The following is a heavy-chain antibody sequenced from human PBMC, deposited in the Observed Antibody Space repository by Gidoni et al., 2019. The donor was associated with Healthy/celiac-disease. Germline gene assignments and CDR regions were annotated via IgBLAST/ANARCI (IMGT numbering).Heavy chain of an antibody. CDR2: IIPILGIA. CDR1: GGTFSSYT. D-gene: IGHD2-8*02. Sequence: QVQLVQSGAEVKKPGSSVKVSCKASGGTFSSYTISWVRQAPGQGLEWKGRIIPILGIANYAQKFQGRVTITADKSTSTAYMELSSLRSEDTAVYYCAILGVAGAYWGQGTLVTVSS. J-gene: IGHJ4*02. CDR3: AILGVAGAY. V-gene: IGHV1-69*02.